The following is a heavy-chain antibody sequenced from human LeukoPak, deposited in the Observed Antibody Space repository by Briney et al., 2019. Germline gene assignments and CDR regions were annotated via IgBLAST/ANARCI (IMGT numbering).Heavy chain of an antibody. CDR3: ARGPHFYDSSGYYSTNGDY. Sequence: PSETLSLTCAVYGGSFSGYYWSWIRQPPGKGLEWIGEINHGGSTNYNPSLKSRVTISVDTFKNQFSLKLSSVTAADTAVYYCARGPHFYDSSGYYSTNGDYWGQGTLVTVSS. J-gene: IGHJ4*02. D-gene: IGHD3-22*01. CDR2: INHGGST. V-gene: IGHV4-34*01. CDR1: GGSFSGYY.